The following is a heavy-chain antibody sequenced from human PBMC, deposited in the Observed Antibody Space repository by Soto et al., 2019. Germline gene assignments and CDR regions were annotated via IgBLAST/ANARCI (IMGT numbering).Heavy chain of an antibody. CDR1: GFTFSSYG. Sequence: QVQLVASGGGVVQPGRSLRLSCAASGFTFSSYGMHWVRQAPGKGLEWVAVIWYEGSNKYYADSVKGRFTISRDNSKDTVHLKMNSMRAEDTAVYYCARDEGGSGYYGWFGPWGQGSLVTVSS. J-gene: IGHJ5*02. CDR2: IWYEGSNK. V-gene: IGHV3-33*01. CDR3: ARDEGGSGYYGWFGP. D-gene: IGHD3-22*01.